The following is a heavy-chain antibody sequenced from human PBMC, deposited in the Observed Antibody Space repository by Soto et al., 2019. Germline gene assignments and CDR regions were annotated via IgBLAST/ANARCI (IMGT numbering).Heavy chain of an antibody. J-gene: IGHJ4*02. V-gene: IGHV4-59*08. CDR3: AALSWADGY. CDR1: GGSISTYY. Sequence: PSETLSLTCTVSGGSISTYYWTWIRQSPGKGPEWIGYVYHSGTTNYNPSLESRVTMSLDTSKNQFSLKLSAVTAADTAVYYCAALSWADGYWGQGTLVTVSS. D-gene: IGHD6-13*01. CDR2: VYHSGTT.